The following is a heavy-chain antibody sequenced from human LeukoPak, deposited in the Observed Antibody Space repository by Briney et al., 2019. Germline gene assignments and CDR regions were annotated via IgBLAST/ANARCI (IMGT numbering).Heavy chain of an antibody. J-gene: IGHJ4*02. Sequence: GGSLRLSCAASGFTFSSYWMYRVRQAPGKGLEWVSVIYGGGNIYYADSVKGRFTISRDNSKNTLYLQMNSLRAEDTAVYYCARGAGYNYPYYFDYWGQGTLVTVSS. V-gene: IGHV3-53*01. CDR1: GFTFSSYW. D-gene: IGHD5-24*01. CDR2: IYGGGNI. CDR3: ARGAGYNYPYYFDY.